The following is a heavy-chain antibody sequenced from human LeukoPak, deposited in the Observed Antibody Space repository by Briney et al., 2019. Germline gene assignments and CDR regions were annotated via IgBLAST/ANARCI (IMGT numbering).Heavy chain of an antibody. D-gene: IGHD2-15*01. CDR3: ASGGYCSGGSCFGTSEQFDY. J-gene: IGHJ4*02. Sequence: SETLSLTCAVSGYSISSGYYWGWIRQPPGKGLEWIGSIYHSGSTYYNPSLKSRVTISVDTSKNQFSLKLSSVTAADTAVYCCASGGYCSGGSCFGTSEQFDYWGQGTLVTVSS. CDR2: IYHSGST. V-gene: IGHV4-38-2*01. CDR1: GYSISSGYY.